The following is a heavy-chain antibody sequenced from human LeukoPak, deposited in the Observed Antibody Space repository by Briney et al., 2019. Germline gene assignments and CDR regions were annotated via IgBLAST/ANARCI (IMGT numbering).Heavy chain of an antibody. CDR3: ARDGGDGYNFYY. CDR1: GYTFSGYY. CDR2: INPNGGVT. V-gene: IGHV1-2*02. J-gene: IGHJ4*02. D-gene: IGHD5-24*01. Sequence: PRASVKVSCKASGYTFSGYYMHWLRQAPGQGLEWMGWINPNGGVTNYAQKFQGRVTMTRDTSISTAYMELSRLRSDDTAVYYCARDGGDGYNFYYWGQGTLVTVSP.